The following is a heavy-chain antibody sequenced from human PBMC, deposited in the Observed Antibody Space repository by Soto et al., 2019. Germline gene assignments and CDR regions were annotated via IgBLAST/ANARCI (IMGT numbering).Heavy chain of an antibody. CDR1: GFTFSSYS. Sequence: EVQLVESGGGLVKPGGSLRLSCAASGFTFSSYSMNWVRQAPGKGLEWVSSISSSSSYIYYADSVKGRFTISRDNAKNSLYLQMNSLRAEETAVYYCARGGITGSYYYYYMDVWGKGTTVTVSS. V-gene: IGHV3-21*01. CDR2: ISSSSSYI. J-gene: IGHJ6*03. D-gene: IGHD1-20*01. CDR3: ARGGITGSYYYYYMDV.